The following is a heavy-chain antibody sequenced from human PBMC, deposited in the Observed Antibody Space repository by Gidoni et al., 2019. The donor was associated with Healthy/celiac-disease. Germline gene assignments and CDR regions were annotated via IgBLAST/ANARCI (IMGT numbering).Heavy chain of an antibody. CDR1: GFTFSSYG. Sequence: QVQLVESGGGVVQPGRSLSLSCAASGFTFSSYGMHWVRQAPGKGLEWVAVISYDGSNKYYADSVKGRFTISRDNSKNTLYLQMNSLRAEDTAVYYCAKDLWFGELFSATSPVYGMDVWGQGTTVTVSS. CDR3: AKDLWFGELFSATSPVYGMDV. CDR2: ISYDGSNK. J-gene: IGHJ6*02. D-gene: IGHD3-10*01. V-gene: IGHV3-30*18.